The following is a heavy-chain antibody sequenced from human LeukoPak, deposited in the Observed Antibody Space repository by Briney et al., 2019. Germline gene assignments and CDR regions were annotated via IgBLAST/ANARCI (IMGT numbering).Heavy chain of an antibody. V-gene: IGHV3-74*01. CDR3: ARESGSYYCPGATDAFDI. D-gene: IGHD1-26*01. CDR2: INSDGSST. Sequence: GGSLRLSCAASGFTFSSYWMHWVRQAPGKGLVWVSRINSDGSSTSYADSVKGRFTISRDNAKNSLYLQMNSLRAEDTAVYYCARESGSYYCPGATDAFDIWGQGTMVTVSS. J-gene: IGHJ3*02. CDR1: GFTFSSYW.